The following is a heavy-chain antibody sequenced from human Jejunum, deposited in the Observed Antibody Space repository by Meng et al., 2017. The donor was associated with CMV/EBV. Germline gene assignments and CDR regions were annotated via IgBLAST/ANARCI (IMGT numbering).Heavy chain of an antibody. CDR1: GVTCRDYY. J-gene: IGHJ5*02. CDR3: ARDPRNKGFDP. CDR2: ISKITTNS. Sequence: EVFGVTCRDYYMHWNRPPPGKGLEWLSRISKITTNSSYAASVRGRFTISRNNARNLVYLQMNNLRTEDTAVYYCARDPRNKGFDPWGQGTLVTVSS. V-gene: IGHV3-11*01.